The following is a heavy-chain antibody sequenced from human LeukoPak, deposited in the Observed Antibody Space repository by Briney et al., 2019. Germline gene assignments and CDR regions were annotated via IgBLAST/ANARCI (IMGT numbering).Heavy chain of an antibody. J-gene: IGHJ4*02. D-gene: IGHD1-14*01. CDR3: ATQQGGNPVY. Sequence: GSLRLPCAASGLTFSSHWMHWVRQAPGKGLVWVSRITNDGSSTTYADSVKGRFTISRDNAKNMLYLQVNSLRAEDTAVYYCATQQGGNPVYWGQGTLVTVSS. V-gene: IGHV3-74*01. CDR2: ITNDGSST. CDR1: GLTFSSHW.